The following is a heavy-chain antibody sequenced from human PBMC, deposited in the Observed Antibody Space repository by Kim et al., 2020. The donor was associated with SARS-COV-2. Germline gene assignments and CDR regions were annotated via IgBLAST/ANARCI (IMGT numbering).Heavy chain of an antibody. V-gene: IGHV3-13*04. J-gene: IGHJ6*02. D-gene: IGHD5-12*01. CDR2: IGTAGDT. CDR3: ARGGVWIYRQWAGMDV. Sequence: GGSLRLSCAASGFTFSSYDMHWVRQATGKGLEWVSAIGTAGDTYYPGSVKGRFTISRENAKNSLYLQMNSLRAGDTAVYYCARGGVWIYRQWAGMDVWGQGTTVTVSS. CDR1: GFTFSSYD.